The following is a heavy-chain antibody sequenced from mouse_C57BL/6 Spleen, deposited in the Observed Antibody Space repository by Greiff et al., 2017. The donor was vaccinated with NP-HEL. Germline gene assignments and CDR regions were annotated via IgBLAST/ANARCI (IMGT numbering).Heavy chain of an antibody. V-gene: IGHV1-55*01. Sequence: QVQLKQSGAELVKPGASVKMSCKASGYTFTSYWITWVKQRPGQGLEWIGDIYPGSGSTNYNEKFKSKSTLTVDTSSSTAYMQLSSLTSEDSAVYYCARPYGSSHYFDDWGQGTTLTVSS. CDR2: IYPGSGST. CDR3: ARPYGSSHYFDD. CDR1: GYTFTSYW. D-gene: IGHD1-1*01. J-gene: IGHJ2*01.